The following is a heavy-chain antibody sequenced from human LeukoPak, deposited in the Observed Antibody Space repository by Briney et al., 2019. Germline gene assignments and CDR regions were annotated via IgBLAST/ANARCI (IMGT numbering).Heavy chain of an antibody. Sequence: ASVKVSCKASGYTFTSYYMHWVRQAPGQGLEWMGIINPSGGSTSYAQKFQGRVTMTRDTSTSTVYMELSSLRSEDTAVYYCARVRGYDYRHSSGWYLDYWGQGTLVTVSS. D-gene: IGHD6-19*01. V-gene: IGHV1-46*01. J-gene: IGHJ4*02. CDR3: ARVRGYDYRHSSGWYLDY. CDR2: INPSGGST. CDR1: GYTFTSYY.